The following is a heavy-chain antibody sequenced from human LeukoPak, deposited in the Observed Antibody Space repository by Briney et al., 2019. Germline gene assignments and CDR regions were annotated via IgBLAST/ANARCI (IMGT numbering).Heavy chain of an antibody. CDR2: ITSSSTYI. Sequence: GGSLRLSCAASGFTFSNYNMNWVRQAPGKGLEWVSSITSSSTYIYYADSVKGRFTISRDNAENSLYLQMNSLRAEDTGVYYCARRVAVADNYFDYWGQGTLVTVSS. V-gene: IGHV3-21*01. CDR3: ARRVAVADNYFDY. J-gene: IGHJ4*02. D-gene: IGHD6-19*01. CDR1: GFTFSNYN.